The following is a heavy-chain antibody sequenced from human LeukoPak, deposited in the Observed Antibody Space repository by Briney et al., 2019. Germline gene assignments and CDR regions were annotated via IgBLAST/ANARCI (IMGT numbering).Heavy chain of an antibody. V-gene: IGHV1-2*02. J-gene: IGHJ4*02. Sequence: GASVKASCKASGYTFTGYYMHWLRQAPGQGLEWMGWINPKSGGTNYAQNFQGRVTMTRDTSISTAYMELSGLRSDDRAVYYCVRDAIAAAGTGGWGQGTLVTVSS. D-gene: IGHD6-13*01. CDR3: VRDAIAAAGTGG. CDR1: GYTFTGYY. CDR2: INPKSGGT.